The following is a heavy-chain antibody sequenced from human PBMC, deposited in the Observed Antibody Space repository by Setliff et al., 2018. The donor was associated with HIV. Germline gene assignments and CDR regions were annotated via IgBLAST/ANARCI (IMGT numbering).Heavy chain of an antibody. D-gene: IGHD3-3*01. J-gene: IGHJ4*02. CDR2: IYYSGST. Sequence: PSETLSLTCSVSGDSINSDNFYWAWIRQPPGKGLEWIGYIYYSGSTYYNPSPKSRVTISVDTSRNQFSLKLSSVTAADTAVYYCARDRSDYYNLPGYFDHWGQGTPVTVSS. CDR1: GDSINSDNFY. CDR3: ARDRSDYYNLPGYFDH. V-gene: IGHV4-31*03.